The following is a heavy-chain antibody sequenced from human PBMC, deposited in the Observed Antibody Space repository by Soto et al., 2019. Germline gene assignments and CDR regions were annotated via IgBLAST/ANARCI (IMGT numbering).Heavy chain of an antibody. CDR2: ISYDGSNK. V-gene: IGHV3-30-3*01. D-gene: IGHD6-19*01. J-gene: IGHJ6*02. Sequence: SCKASGGTFSSYAMHWVRQAPGKGLEWVAVISYDGSNKYYADSVKGRFTISRDNSKNTLYLQMNSLRAEDTAVYYCARVGAVAGRTYYYYGMDVWGQGTTVTVSS. CDR1: GGTFSSYA. CDR3: ARVGAVAGRTYYYYGMDV.